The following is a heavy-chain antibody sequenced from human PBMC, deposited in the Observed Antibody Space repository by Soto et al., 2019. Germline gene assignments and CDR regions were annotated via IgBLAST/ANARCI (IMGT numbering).Heavy chain of an antibody. J-gene: IGHJ4*02. D-gene: IGHD3-10*01. CDR3: AGCEGVTTLSDLDY. Sequence: SVKVSCKAAGGTFSSYGISWVRQAPGQGLEWMGGIIPMCGTATHTQNFQGRLTITADDSTSTAYMELSSLRSEDTAVYFCAGCEGVTTLSDLDYWGQGTLVTVSS. V-gene: IGHV1-69*13. CDR2: IIPMCGTA. CDR1: GGTFSSYG.